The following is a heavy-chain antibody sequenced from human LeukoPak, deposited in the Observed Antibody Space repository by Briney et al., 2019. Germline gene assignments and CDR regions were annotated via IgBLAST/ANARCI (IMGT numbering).Heavy chain of an antibody. J-gene: IGHJ5*02. CDR2: IYYSGST. Sequence: PSETLSLTCTISVGSINNFFWIWIRQPPGKGLEWIGYIYYSGSTNYNPSLKSRVTISVDTSKKQFSLKLTSVTAADTAVYYCARAFPQLYCSGGSCNGGSGFDPWGQGTLVTVSS. CDR3: ARAFPQLYCSGGSCNGGSGFDP. D-gene: IGHD2-15*01. CDR1: VGSINNFF. V-gene: IGHV4-59*01.